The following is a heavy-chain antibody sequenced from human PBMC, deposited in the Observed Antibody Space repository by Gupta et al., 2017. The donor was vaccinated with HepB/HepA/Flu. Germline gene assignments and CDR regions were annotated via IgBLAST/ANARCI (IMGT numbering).Heavy chain of an antibody. Sequence: WVRQAPGQGPEWMGWINPNTGDTSFAQKFQGRVTKTTDTSINTAYMELSRLTSDDTAVYYCARDCFAGATRSGGWFDPWGQGTLVTVSS. CDR2: INPNTGDT. CDR3: ARDCFAGATRSGGWFDP. J-gene: IGHJ5*02. D-gene: IGHD1-26*01. V-gene: IGHV1-2*02.